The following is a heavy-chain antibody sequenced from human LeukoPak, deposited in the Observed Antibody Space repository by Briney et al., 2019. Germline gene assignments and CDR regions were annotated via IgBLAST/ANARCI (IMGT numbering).Heavy chain of an antibody. V-gene: IGHV3-23*01. CDR1: GFTFNKYA. CDR2: ISGSGDSR. D-gene: IGHD2-15*01. J-gene: IGHJ6*03. CDR3: AKEYCSGGSCFHFYYYYYMDV. Sequence: GGSLRLSCAASGFTFNKYAMSWVRQAPGEGLEWVSAISGSGDSRYYADSVKGRFTIFRDNSKNILYLQMNSLRAEDTAVYYCAKEYCSGGSCFHFYYYYYMDVWGKGTTVTVSS.